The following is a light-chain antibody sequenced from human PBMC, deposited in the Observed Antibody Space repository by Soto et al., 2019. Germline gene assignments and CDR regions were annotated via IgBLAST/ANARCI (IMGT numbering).Light chain of an antibody. J-gene: IGKJ4*01. V-gene: IGKV1-5*01. CDR3: QQHDDYPLT. CDR2: DVS. CDR1: QSIKNW. Sequence: EIRMTQSPSTLSSSLGVRETISCRASQSIKNWLAWYQQKPGKAPKFLIYDVSNRESGVPSRFSGSGSGTEFTLTISSLQADDFAAYFCQQHDDYPLTFGGGTKVDIK.